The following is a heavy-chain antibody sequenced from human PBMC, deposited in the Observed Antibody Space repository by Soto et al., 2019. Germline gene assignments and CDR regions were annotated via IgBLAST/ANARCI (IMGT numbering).Heavy chain of an antibody. J-gene: IGHJ4*02. CDR1: GYTFTSYG. CDR3: ARERRGEQQLALDY. D-gene: IGHD6-13*01. CDR2: ISAYNGNT. Sequence: GASVKVSCKASGYTFTSYGISWVRQAPGQGLEWMGWISAYNGNTNYAQKLQGRVTMTTDTSTSTAYMELRSLRSDDTAVYYCARERRGEQQLALDYWGQGTLVTVSS. V-gene: IGHV1-18*01.